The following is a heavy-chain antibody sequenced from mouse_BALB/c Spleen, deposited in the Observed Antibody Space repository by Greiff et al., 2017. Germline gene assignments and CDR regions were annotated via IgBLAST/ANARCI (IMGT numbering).Heavy chain of an antibody. D-gene: IGHD2-4*01. CDR1: GFNIKDYY. Sequence: EVQLQQSGAELVRSGASVKLSCPASGFNIKDYYMHWVKQRPEQGLEWIGWIDPENGDTEYAPKFQGKATMTADTSSNTAYLQLSSLTSEDTAVYYCNRHDDYDGDYAMDYWGQGTSVTVSS. J-gene: IGHJ4*01. CDR3: NRHDDYDGDYAMDY. V-gene: IGHV14-4*02. CDR2: IDPENGDT.